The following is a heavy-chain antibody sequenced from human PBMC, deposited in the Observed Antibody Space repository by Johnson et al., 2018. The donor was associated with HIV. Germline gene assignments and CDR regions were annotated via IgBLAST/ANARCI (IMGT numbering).Heavy chain of an antibody. CDR2: IYGSGGST. V-gene: IGHV3-23*04. CDR3: ARDPDVTPGAFDI. J-gene: IGHJ3*02. D-gene: IGHD2-15*01. Sequence: VQLVESGGGLVQPGGSLRLSCVASGFTFDDYGMHWVRQAPGKGLEWVSAIYGSGGSTFYADSVKGRFTISRDKSKNTLYLQMNSLRAEDTAVYYCARDPDVTPGAFDIWGQGTMVTVSS. CDR1: GFTFDDYG.